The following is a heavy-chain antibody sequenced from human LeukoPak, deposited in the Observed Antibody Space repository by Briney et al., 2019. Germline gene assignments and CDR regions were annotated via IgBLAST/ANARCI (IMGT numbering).Heavy chain of an antibody. CDR2: LYSGGST. J-gene: IGHJ4*02. Sequence: PGGSLRLSCAASGLTVSSHYMSWVRQAPGKGLEWVSVLYSGGSTYYADSVKGRFTISRDNSKNTLYLQMNSLRVEDTAVYRCARRPDYGGTPTFDYWGQGTLVTVSS. V-gene: IGHV3-66*01. D-gene: IGHD4-23*01. CDR1: GLTVSSHY. CDR3: ARRPDYGGTPTFDY.